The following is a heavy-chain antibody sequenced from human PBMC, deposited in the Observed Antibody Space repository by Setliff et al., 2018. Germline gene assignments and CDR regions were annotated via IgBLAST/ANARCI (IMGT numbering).Heavy chain of an antibody. CDR2: ISRGGNTI. D-gene: IGHD3-22*01. CDR3: VKDKSGARRFSGFVFDI. CDR1: GFTFSDYY. Sequence: GSLRLSCAASGFTFSDYYMTWIRQAPGKGLEWVSYISRGGNTIYYADSVKGRFTISRDTARDSLFLQMDGLTTEDTALYHCVKDKSGARRFSGFVFDIWGQGTQVTVSS. V-gene: IGHV3-11*01. J-gene: IGHJ4*02.